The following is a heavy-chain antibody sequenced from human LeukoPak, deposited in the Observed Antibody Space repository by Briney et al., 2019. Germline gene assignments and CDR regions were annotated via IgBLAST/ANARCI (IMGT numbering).Heavy chain of an antibody. D-gene: IGHD3-22*01. J-gene: IGHJ4*02. CDR3: ARKPYYYDSSGYTYYFDY. CDR2: INWNGGST. V-gene: IGHV3-20*04. CDR1: GFTFDDYG. Sequence: AGGSLRLSCAASGFTFDDYGMSWVRQAPGEGLEWVSGINWNGGSTGYADSVKGRFTISRDNAKNSLYLQMNSLRAEDTAVYYCARKPYYYDSSGYTYYFDYWGQGTLVTVSS.